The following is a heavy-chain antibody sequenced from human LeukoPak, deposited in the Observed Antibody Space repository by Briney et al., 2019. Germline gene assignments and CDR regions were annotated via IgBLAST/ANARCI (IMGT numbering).Heavy chain of an antibody. D-gene: IGHD2-2*01. CDR3: AKGYCSSTSCYDMSYFDY. CDR1: GFTFSSYA. V-gene: IGHV3-23*01. Sequence: PGGSLRLSCAASGFTFSSYAMSWVRQAPGKGLEWVSAISGSGGSTYYADSVKGRFTISRDSSKNTLYLQMNSLRAEDTAVYYCAKGYCSSTSCYDMSYFDYWGQGTLVTVSS. CDR2: ISGSGGST. J-gene: IGHJ4*02.